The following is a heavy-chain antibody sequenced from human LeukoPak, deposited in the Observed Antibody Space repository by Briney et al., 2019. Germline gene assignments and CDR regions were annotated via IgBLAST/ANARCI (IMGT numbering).Heavy chain of an antibody. CDR1: GYSFSSGYY. Sequence: SETLSLSCAVSGYSFSSGYYCGWLRQPPERVQGLSGSIYHSGSTYYNPSLKSRVTISVDTSKNQFSPKLSSVTAADTAVYYCARHSPGLGPSRFDPWGQGTLVTVSS. J-gene: IGHJ5*02. D-gene: IGHD3-16*01. CDR2: IYHSGST. CDR3: ARHSPGLGPSRFDP. V-gene: IGHV4-38-2*01.